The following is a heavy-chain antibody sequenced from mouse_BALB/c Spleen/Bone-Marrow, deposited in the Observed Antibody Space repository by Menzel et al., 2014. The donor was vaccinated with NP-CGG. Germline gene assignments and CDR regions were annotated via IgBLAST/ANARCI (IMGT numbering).Heavy chain of an antibody. Sequence: EVKLQESGPELVKPGASVKISCKASGYSFTGCFMNWVMQSHGKSLEWIGRINPYNGDTFYNQKFKGKATLTVDKSSSTAHMELRSLASEDSAVYYCARSGYYGSSYFDYWGQGTTLTVSS. V-gene: IGHV1-20*02. CDR1: GYSFTGCF. J-gene: IGHJ2*01. CDR2: INPYNGDT. CDR3: ARSGYYGSSYFDY. D-gene: IGHD1-1*01.